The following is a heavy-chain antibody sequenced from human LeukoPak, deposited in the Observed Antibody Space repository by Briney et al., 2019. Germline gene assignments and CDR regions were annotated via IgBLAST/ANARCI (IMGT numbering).Heavy chain of an antibody. CDR2: ISYGGDST. Sequence: GGSLRLSCAASGFAFGSYTMAWVRQAPGKGLEWVSAISYGGDSTPYADSVKGRFTTSRDNSKSTLYLQMDSLRAEDTAVYYCAKCGNSGCHLIDYWGQGTLVTVSS. J-gene: IGHJ4*02. D-gene: IGHD5-12*01. V-gene: IGHV3-23*01. CDR1: GFAFGSYT. CDR3: AKCGNSGCHLIDY.